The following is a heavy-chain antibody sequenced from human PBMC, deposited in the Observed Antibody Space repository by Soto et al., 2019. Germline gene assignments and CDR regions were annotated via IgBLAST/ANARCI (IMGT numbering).Heavy chain of an antibody. CDR2: ISSSSAYI. CDR1: GFTFTDYY. V-gene: IGHV3-11*06. D-gene: IGHD1-1*01. J-gene: IGHJ6*02. Sequence: QLQLVESGGGLVNPGGSLRLSCAASGFTFTDYYMSWIRQAPGKGLEWLSYISSSSAYIHYSASVKGRFTISRDNAKNSVHLQMNSLRADDTAIYYCARSRTGEYNIDIRGQGTTVTVSS. CDR3: ARSRTGEYNIDI.